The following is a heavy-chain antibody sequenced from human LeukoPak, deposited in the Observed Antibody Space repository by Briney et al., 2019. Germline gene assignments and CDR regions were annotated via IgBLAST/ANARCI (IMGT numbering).Heavy chain of an antibody. V-gene: IGHV1-46*01. CDR2: IYPRDGST. Sequence: ASVKVSCKASGYTFTSNYIHWVRQAPGQGLEWMGMIYPRDGSTSYAQKFQGRVTVTRDTSTSTVHMELSGLRSEDTAVYYCARDQEGFDCWGQGTLVTVSP. CDR3: ARDQEGFDC. J-gene: IGHJ4*02. CDR1: GYTFTSNY.